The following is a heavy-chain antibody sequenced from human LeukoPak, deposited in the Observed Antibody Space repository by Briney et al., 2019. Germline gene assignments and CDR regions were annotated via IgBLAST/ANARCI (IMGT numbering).Heavy chain of an antibody. CDR1: GYTFTSYD. CDR2: MNPNSGNT. D-gene: IGHD6-19*01. J-gene: IGHJ4*02. Sequence: GASVKVSCKASGYTFTSYDINWVRQATGQGLEWMGWMNPNSGNTGYAQKFQGRVTMTRNTSISTAYMELSSLRSEDTAVYYCATQWLVAGVVVDYWGQGTLVTVSS. CDR3: ATQWLVAGVVVDY. V-gene: IGHV1-8*01.